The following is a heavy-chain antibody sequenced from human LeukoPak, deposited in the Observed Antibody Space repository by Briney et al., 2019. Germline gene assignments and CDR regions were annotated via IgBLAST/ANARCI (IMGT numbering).Heavy chain of an antibody. V-gene: IGHV3-23*01. CDR1: GFTFSTYS. J-gene: IGHJ4*02. CDR2: IYPNGGST. D-gene: IGHD6-19*01. CDR3: TKDVVPDSGWDLDY. Sequence: PGGSLRLSCAASGFTFSTYSMTWVRQGPGKGLEWVSSIYPNGGSTFYADSVKGRFTISGDNSKNTLYLQMSSLRTEDTAIYYCTKDVVPDSGWDLDYWGQGTLVTVSS.